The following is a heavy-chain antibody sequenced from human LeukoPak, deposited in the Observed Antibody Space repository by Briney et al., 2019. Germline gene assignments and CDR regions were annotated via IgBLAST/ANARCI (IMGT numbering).Heavy chain of an antibody. V-gene: IGHV3-48*03. D-gene: IGHD4-17*01. CDR3: ARGYGDYDLTYWFDP. CDR1: GFTFSSYE. J-gene: IGHJ5*02. CDR2: ISSSGSTI. Sequence: GGSLRLSCAASGFTFSSYEMNWVRKAPGKGLEWVSYISSSGSTIYYADSVKGRFTISRDNAKNSLYLQMNSLRAEDTAVYYCARGYGDYDLTYWFDPWGQGTLVTVSS.